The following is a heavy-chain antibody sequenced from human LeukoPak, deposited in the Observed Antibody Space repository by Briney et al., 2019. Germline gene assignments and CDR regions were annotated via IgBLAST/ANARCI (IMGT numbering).Heavy chain of an antibody. J-gene: IGHJ4*01. CDR1: GASISSGGYY. V-gene: IGHV4-30-4*01. CDR2: IYYSRST. CDR3: ARDGYNSGYFDY. D-gene: IGHD5-24*01. Sequence: SQTLSLTCTVSGASISSGGYYCSWIRQPPGKGLEWIGYIYYSRSTSYSPSLKSRLTISVDTYKTQFSLTLSSVTAADTAVYYCARDGYNSGYFDYWGQGTLVTVSS.